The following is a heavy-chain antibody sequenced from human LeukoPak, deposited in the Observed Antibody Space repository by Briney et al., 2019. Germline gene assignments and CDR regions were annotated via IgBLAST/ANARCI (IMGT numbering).Heavy chain of an antibody. CDR2: SRGSGGNT. CDR3: AKVHYTYGGIDY. Sequence: GGSLRLSCAASGFTFSSYAMSWVRQAPGKGLEWVSSSRGSGGNTYYADSVKGRFTISRDSSKNTLYLQMNSLRAEDTAVYYCAKVHYTYGGIDYWGQGTLVTVSS. CDR1: GFTFSSYA. D-gene: IGHD5-18*01. V-gene: IGHV3-23*01. J-gene: IGHJ4*02.